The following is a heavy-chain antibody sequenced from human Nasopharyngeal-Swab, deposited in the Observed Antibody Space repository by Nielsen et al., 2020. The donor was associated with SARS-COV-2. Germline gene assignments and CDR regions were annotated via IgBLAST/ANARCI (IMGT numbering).Heavy chain of an antibody. V-gene: IGHV3-66*01. CDR2: IYSGGST. D-gene: IGHD6-6*01. CDR1: GFTVSSNY. CDR3: ARAYSSSSGFDY. Sequence: ESLKISCAASGFTVSSNYMSWVRQAPGKGLEWVSVIYSGGSTYYADSVKGRFTISRDNSKNTLYLQMNSLRAEDTAVYYCARAYSSSSGFDYWGQGTLVTVSS. J-gene: IGHJ4*02.